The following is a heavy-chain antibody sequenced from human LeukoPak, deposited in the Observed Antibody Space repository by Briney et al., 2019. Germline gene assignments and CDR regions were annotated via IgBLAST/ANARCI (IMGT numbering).Heavy chain of an antibody. J-gene: IGHJ5*02. CDR1: GFPLQKQC. D-gene: IGHD2-8*01. V-gene: IGHV3-21*01. Sequence: GALGLSFSASGFPLQKQCMDLVRQAPREGPGWVSSISSSSSYIYYADSVKGRFTISRDNAKNSLYLQMNSLRAEDTAVYYCARGGKWSPRDRFDPWGQGTLVTVSS. CDR2: ISSSSSYI. CDR3: ARGGKWSPRDRFDP.